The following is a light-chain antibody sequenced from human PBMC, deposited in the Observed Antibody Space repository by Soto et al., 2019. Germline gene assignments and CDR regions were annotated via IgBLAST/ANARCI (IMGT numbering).Light chain of an antibody. Sequence: QSVLTQPPSASGTPGQRVTISSSGSSSKIGSNTVNWYQQLPGTAPKLLIYSNNQRPSGVPDRFSGSKSGTSASLAISGLQPEDEADYYCAAWDDSLNGVVFGGGTKLTVL. CDR1: SSKIGSNT. J-gene: IGLJ2*01. CDR2: SNN. V-gene: IGLV1-44*01. CDR3: AAWDDSLNGVV.